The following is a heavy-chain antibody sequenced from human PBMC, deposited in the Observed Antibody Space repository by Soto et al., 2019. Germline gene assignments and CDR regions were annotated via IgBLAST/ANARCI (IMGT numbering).Heavy chain of an antibody. D-gene: IGHD3-16*01. CDR3: ARGGGLVYDSSHIGFGP. V-gene: IGHV1-69*12. Sequence: QVQLVQSGAEVKKPGSSVKVSCKASGGTFSSYAISWVRQAPGQGLEWMGGIIPIFGTANYAQKFQGRVTITADESTSPAYMELSSRRSEDTAVYYCARGGGLVYDSSHIGFGPWGQGTLVTVSS. CDR2: IIPIFGTA. CDR1: GGTFSSYA. J-gene: IGHJ5*02.